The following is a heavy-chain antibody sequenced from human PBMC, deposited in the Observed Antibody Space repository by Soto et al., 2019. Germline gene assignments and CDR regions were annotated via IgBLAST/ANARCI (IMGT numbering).Heavy chain of an antibody. CDR2: IVDGVSS. Sequence: QVQVQESGPGLAKPSETLSLTCTVSGGSIGTFYWTWIRQTPGKGLEWIGYIVDGVSSKYNPSLKSRVTISVEKSKHQFSLQLRSLTAADTAVYYCARGKGIAARRGNWFDPWGQGTLVTVSS. D-gene: IGHD6-6*01. CDR1: GGSIGTFY. V-gene: IGHV4-59*01. CDR3: ARGKGIAARRGNWFDP. J-gene: IGHJ5*02.